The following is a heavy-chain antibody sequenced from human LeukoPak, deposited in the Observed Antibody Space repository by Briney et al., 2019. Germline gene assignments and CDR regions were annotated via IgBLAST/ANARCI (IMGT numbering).Heavy chain of an antibody. D-gene: IGHD6-6*01. CDR2: IYTSGST. CDR1: GGSISSGGYY. Sequence: PSQTLSLTCTVSGGSISSGGYYWSWIRQPAGKGLEWIGRIYTSGSTNYNPSLKSRVTMSVDTSKNQFSLKLSSVTAADTAVYYCASLSIAARLPHPEAPGYMDVWGKGTTVTVSS. CDR3: ASLSIAARLPHPEAPGYMDV. V-gene: IGHV4-61*02. J-gene: IGHJ6*03.